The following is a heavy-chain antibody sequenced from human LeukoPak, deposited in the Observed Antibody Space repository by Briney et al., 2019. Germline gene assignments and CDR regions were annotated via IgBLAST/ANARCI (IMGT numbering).Heavy chain of an antibody. V-gene: IGHV3-73*01. J-gene: IGHJ4*02. CDR1: GFTFSGSA. D-gene: IGHD5/OR15-5a*01. CDR3: TETPVSGDY. Sequence: GGSLRLSCAASGFTFSGSAMHWVRQASGKGLEWVGRIRSKANSYATAYAASVKGRFTISRDDSKNTAYLQMNSLKTGDTAVYYCTETPVSGDYWGQGTLVTVSS. CDR2: IRSKANSYAT.